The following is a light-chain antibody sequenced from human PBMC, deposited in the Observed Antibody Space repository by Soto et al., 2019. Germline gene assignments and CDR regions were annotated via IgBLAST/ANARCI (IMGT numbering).Light chain of an antibody. CDR1: SSDIGSYNL. V-gene: IGLV2-23*01. CDR3: CSYASGGTYV. Sequence: QSALTQPASVSGSPGQSITISCTGTSSDIGSYNLVSWYQQHPGKAPKLMIYEGSKRPAGGSDRLSGSRSGNTASLTISGLQAEDEADYYCCSYASGGTYVFGTGTKLTVL. CDR2: EGS. J-gene: IGLJ1*01.